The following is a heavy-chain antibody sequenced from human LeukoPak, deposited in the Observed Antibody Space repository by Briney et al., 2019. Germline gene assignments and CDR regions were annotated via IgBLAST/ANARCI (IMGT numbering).Heavy chain of an antibody. CDR3: ARERVGATSFGY. CDR1: GGSFNNYS. V-gene: IGHV1-18*01. J-gene: IGHJ4*02. D-gene: IGHD1-26*01. Sequence: ASVKVSCKASGGSFNNYSMNWVRQAPGQGLEWMGWISVYNGNTNYAQKLQGRVTMTTDTSTNTAYMELRSLRSDDTAVYYCARERVGATSFGYWGQGTLVTVSS. CDR2: ISVYNGNT.